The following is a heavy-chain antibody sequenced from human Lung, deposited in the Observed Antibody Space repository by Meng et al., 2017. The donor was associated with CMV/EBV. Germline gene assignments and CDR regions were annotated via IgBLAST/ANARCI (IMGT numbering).Heavy chain of an antibody. J-gene: IGHJ6*02. CDR3: ARELYDFWSGYYFYYYGMDV. Sequence: SETXTLXCTVSGGSVSSGSYYWSWIRQPPGKGLEWIGYIYYSGSTNYNPSLKSRVIISVDTSKNQFSLKLSSVTAADTAVYYCARELYDFWSGYYFYYYGMDVXGQGXTVTVSS. V-gene: IGHV4-61*01. D-gene: IGHD3-3*01. CDR2: IYYSGST. CDR1: GGSVSSGSYY.